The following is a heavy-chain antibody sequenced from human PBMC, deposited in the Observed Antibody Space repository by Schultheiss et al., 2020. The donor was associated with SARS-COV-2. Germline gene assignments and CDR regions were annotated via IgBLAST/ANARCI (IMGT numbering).Heavy chain of an antibody. J-gene: IGHJ2*01. V-gene: IGHV4-59*01. CDR1: GGSFSGYY. D-gene: IGHD2-15*01. Sequence: SETLSLTCAVYGGSFSGYYWSWIRQPPGKGLEWIGYIYYSGSTNYNPSLKSRVTISVDKSKNQFSLKLSSVTAADTAVYYCARAVVAAYYWYFDLWGRGTLVTVSS. CDR2: IYYSGST. CDR3: ARAVVAAYYWYFDL.